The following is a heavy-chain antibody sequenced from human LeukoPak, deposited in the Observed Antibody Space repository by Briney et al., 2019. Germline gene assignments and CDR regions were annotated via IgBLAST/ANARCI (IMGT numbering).Heavy chain of an antibody. V-gene: IGHV1-8*01. Sequence: ASVKASCKASGYTFTSYDINWVRQATGQGLEWMGWMNPNSGNTGYAQKFQGRVTMTRNTSISTAYMELSSLKASDTAMYYCVRPSGYSYGYVDFWGQGTLVTVSS. CDR3: VRPSGYSYGYVDF. CDR1: GYTFTSYD. D-gene: IGHD5-18*01. CDR2: MNPNSGNT. J-gene: IGHJ4*02.